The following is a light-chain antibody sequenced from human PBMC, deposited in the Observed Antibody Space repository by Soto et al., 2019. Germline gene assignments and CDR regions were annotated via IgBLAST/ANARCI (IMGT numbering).Light chain of an antibody. V-gene: IGKV1-39*01. CDR3: QQSYSTLLIT. CDR1: QSISSY. J-gene: IGKJ5*01. CDR2: AAS. Sequence: DIQITQSPSSLSASVGDRVTITCRASQSISSYLNWYQQKPGKAPNLLIYAASSLQSGVPSRFSGSGSGTDFTLTISSLQPEDFATYYCQQSYSTLLITFGQGTRLEIK.